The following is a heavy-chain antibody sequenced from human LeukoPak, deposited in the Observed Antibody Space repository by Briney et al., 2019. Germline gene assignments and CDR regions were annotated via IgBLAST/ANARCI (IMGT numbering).Heavy chain of an antibody. D-gene: IGHD6-19*01. V-gene: IGHV3-23*01. CDR1: GFTFSSSA. J-gene: IGHJ4*02. CDR3: ANAIHSKAVALPFDY. CDR2: IGASDGGT. Sequence: GGSLRLSCAASGFTFSSSAMNWVRQAPGRGLEWVSVIGASDGGTYYAVSVKGRFTITRDNSKNTLYLQMNSLRAEDTAVYYCANAIHSKAVALPFDYWGQGTLVTVSS.